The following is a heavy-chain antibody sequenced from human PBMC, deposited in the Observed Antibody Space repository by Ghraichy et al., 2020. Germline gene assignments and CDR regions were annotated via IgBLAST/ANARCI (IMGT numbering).Heavy chain of an antibody. V-gene: IGHV4-39*02. CDR1: GAAIGSSTYY. J-gene: IGHJ4*02. D-gene: IGHD3-10*01. Sequence: SETLSLTCAVSGAAIGSSTYYWGWIRQPPGKGLEWIGSIYEDGTSYFNPSLQSRVSLYVDIDPSKNSFSLKLTSVTAADTAVYYGAKLKRRELLVHYWGQGTLVTVSS. CDR3: AKLKRRELLVHY. CDR2: IYEDGTS.